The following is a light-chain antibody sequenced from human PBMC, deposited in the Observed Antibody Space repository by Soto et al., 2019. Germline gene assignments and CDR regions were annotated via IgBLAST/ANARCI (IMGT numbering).Light chain of an antibody. Sequence: EIVLTNSPGTLSLSPWERATLSCRASQSVGSSLAWYQQKPGQAPRLLIYAASSRAPGIPDRFSGRGSGTDFTLTISRLEPEDFAVYYCQQCGSSPPTFGQGTKVDIK. CDR2: AAS. J-gene: IGKJ1*01. CDR3: QQCGSSPPT. CDR1: QSVGSS. V-gene: IGKV3-20*01.